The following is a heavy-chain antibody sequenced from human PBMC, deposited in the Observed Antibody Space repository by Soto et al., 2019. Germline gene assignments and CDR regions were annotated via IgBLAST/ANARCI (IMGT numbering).Heavy chain of an antibody. Sequence: QVQLVQSGAEEKKPGASVKVSCKASGYTFTSYSMHWVRQAPGQRLEWVGWINTVTGNTEYSQNFQGRVTFTRDTAASTAYMELSSLRSEDTAVYYCAIVPTLIYWRQGTLVTVSS. CDR3: AIVPTLIY. CDR2: INTVTGNT. V-gene: IGHV1-3*04. J-gene: IGHJ4*02. CDR1: GYTFTSYS.